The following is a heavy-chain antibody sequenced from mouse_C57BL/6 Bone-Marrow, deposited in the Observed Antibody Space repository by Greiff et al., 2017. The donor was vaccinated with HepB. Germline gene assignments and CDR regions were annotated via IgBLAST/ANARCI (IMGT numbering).Heavy chain of an antibody. CDR3: ARRITTVVAD. D-gene: IGHD1-1*01. CDR1: GYTFTSYW. V-gene: IGHV1-59*01. CDR2: IDPSDSYT. J-gene: IGHJ2*01. Sequence: VKLQQPGAELVRPGTSVKLSCKASGYTFTSYWMHWVKQRPGQGLEWIGVIDPSDSYTNYNQKFKGKATLTVDTSSSTAYMQLSSLTSEDSAVYYCARRITTVVADWGQGTTLTVSS.